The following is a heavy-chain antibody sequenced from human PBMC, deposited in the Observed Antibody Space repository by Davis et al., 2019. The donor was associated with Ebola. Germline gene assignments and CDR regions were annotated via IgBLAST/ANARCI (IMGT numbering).Heavy chain of an antibody. CDR1: GGSFSGYY. CDR2: INHSGST. CDR3: ARALLNWYFDL. V-gene: IGHV4-34*09. J-gene: IGHJ2*01. D-gene: IGHD2-21*01. Sequence: LRLSCAVYGGSFSGYYWSWIRQPPGKGLEWIGEINHSGSTNYNPSLKSRVTISVDTSKNQFSLKLSSVTAADTAVYYCARALLNWYFDLWGRGTLVTVSS.